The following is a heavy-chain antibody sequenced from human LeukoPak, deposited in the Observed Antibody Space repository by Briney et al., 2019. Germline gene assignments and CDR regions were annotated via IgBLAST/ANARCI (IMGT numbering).Heavy chain of an antibody. V-gene: IGHV4-59*01. J-gene: IGHJ4*02. Sequence: SETLSLTCTVSGGSLSSYYWSWIRQPPGKGLEWIGYIYYSGSTKYNPSLTSRVTISVDTSKNQFSLKLSSVTAADTAVYYCARVPPGTSHFDYWGQGTLVTVSS. CDR2: IYYSGST. CDR1: GGSLSSYY. CDR3: ARVPPGTSHFDY. D-gene: IGHD1-7*01.